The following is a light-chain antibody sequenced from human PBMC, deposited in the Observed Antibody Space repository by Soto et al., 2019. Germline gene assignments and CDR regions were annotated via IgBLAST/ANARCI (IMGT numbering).Light chain of an antibody. CDR2: DAS. Sequence: EIVLTQSPATLSLSPGERGTRSCMASQSVSSYLAWYQQKPGQAPRLLIYDASNRATGIPARFSGSGSGTDFTLTISSLEPEDFAVYYCQQRSNWPSTFGQGTRLEIK. CDR1: QSVSSY. J-gene: IGKJ5*01. V-gene: IGKV3-11*01. CDR3: QQRSNWPST.